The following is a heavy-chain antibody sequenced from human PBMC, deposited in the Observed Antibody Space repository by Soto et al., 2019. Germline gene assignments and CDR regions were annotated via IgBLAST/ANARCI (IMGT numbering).Heavy chain of an antibody. J-gene: IGHJ4*02. CDR1: GGTFSSYA. Sequence: QVQLVQSGAEVKKPGSSVKVSCKASGGTFSSYAISWVRQAHGQGLEWMGGIIPIFGTANYAQKFQGRVTITADESTSTASMELSSLRSEDTAVYYCAREGLDQSGGWDFDYWGQGTLVTVSS. D-gene: IGHD6-19*01. V-gene: IGHV1-69*12. CDR3: AREGLDQSGGWDFDY. CDR2: IIPIFGTA.